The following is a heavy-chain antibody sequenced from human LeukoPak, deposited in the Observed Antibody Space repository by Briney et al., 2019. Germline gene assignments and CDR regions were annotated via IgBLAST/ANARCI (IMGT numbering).Heavy chain of an antibody. J-gene: IGHJ4*02. CDR2: ISDGGGTT. CDR3: AKSYGGYLGYCDS. D-gene: IGHD4-17*01. Sequence: GGSLRLSCAASGFTFSSCAMSWVRQAPGKGLEWVSGISDGGGTTNYPDAVKGRLNISRDKSKNTLFLQMNSLRGEDTAVYYCAKSYGGYLGYCDSWGQGTLVSVSS. CDR1: GFTFSSCA. V-gene: IGHV3-23*01.